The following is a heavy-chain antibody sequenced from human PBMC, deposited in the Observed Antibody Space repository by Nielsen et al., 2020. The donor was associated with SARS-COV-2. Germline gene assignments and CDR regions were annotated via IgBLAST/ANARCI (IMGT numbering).Heavy chain of an antibody. V-gene: IGHV3-15*01. CDR3: TTDRYYGDYGFDY. D-gene: IGHD4-17*01. CDR2: IKSKTDGGTT. J-gene: IGHJ4*02. Sequence: GESLKISCAASGFTFSNAWMSWVRQAPGKGLEWVGRIKSKTDGGTTDYAAPVTGRFTISRDDSKNTLYLQMNSLKTEDTAVYYCTTDRYYGDYGFDYWGQGTLVTVSS. CDR1: GFTFSNAW.